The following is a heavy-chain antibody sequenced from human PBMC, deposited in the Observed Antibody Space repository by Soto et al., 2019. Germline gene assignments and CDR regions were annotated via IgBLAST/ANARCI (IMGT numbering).Heavy chain of an antibody. D-gene: IGHD3-3*01. Sequence: PGGSLRLSCAASGFTFSSYSMNWVRQAPGKGLEWVSSISSSSYIYYADSVKGRFTISRDNAKNSLYLQMTNMDLVDTATYYCTHLSDYYYFDYWGQGTLVTVSS. CDR1: GFTFSSYS. J-gene: IGHJ4*02. V-gene: IGHV3-21*03. CDR3: THLSDYYYFDY. CDR2: ISSSSYI.